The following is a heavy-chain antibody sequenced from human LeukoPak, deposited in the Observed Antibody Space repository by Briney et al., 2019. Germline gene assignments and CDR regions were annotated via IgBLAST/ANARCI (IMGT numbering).Heavy chain of an antibody. CDR2: IIPIFGTA. D-gene: IGHD3-10*01. Sequence: GASVKVSCKASGGTFSSYAISWVRQAPGQGLEWMGGIIPIFGTANYAQKFQGRVTITADESTSTAYMELSSLRSEDTAVYYCAREGSGSYIRYHYYFDYWGQGTLVTVSS. CDR3: AREGSGSYIRYHYYFDY. J-gene: IGHJ4*02. V-gene: IGHV1-69*13. CDR1: GGTFSSYA.